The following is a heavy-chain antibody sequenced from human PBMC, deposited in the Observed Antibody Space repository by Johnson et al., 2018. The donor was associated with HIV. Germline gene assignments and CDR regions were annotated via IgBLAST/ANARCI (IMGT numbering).Heavy chain of an antibody. Sequence: VQLVESGGGLVQPGGSLRLSCAASGFTVSSNYMSWVRQAPGKGLEWVGRIKSKTDGGTTDYAASVKGRFTISRDDSKNTLYLQMNSLRAEDTAVYYCARWIQLWVAFDIWGQGTMVTVSS. D-gene: IGHD5-18*01. CDR1: GFTVSSNY. V-gene: IGHV3-15*01. CDR3: ARWIQLWVAFDI. J-gene: IGHJ3*02. CDR2: IKSKTDGGTT.